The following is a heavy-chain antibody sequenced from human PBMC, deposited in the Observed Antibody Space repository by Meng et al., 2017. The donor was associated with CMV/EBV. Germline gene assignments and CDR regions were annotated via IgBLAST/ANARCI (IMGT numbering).Heavy chain of an antibody. D-gene: IGHD2-2*01. CDR3: ARDMVVPATASYYFDY. V-gene: IGHV3-11*04. CDR2: LTRSGNTV. J-gene: IGHJ4*02. CDR1: GFTFSDYY. Sequence: GGSLRLSCAASGFTFSDYYMGWIRQAPGRGLEWISHLTRSGNTVFYADSVKGRFTVSRDNAKNSLYLQMNSLRAEDTAVYYCARDMVVPATASYYFDYWGQGTLVTVSS.